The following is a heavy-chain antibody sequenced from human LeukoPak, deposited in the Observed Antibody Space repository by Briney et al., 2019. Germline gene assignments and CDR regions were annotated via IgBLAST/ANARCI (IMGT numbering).Heavy chain of an antibody. V-gene: IGHV3-48*04. D-gene: IGHD1-7*01. CDR1: GFTFSSYS. J-gene: IGHJ4*02. CDR3: ARELELDFDY. Sequence: PGGSLRLSCAASGFTFSSYSMNWVRQAPGKGREWVSYISSSSSTIYYADSVKGRFTISRDNAKNSLYLQMNSLRAEDTAVYYCARELELDFDYWGQGTLVTVSS. CDR2: ISSSSSTI.